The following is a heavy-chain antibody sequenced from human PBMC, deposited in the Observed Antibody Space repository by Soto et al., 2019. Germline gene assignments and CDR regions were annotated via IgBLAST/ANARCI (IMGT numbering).Heavy chain of an antibody. J-gene: IGHJ2*01. CDR2: IYYSGST. V-gene: IGHV4-61*05. Sequence: SETLSLTCTVSGGSISSSSYYWGWIRQPPGKGLEWIGYIYYSGSTNYNPSLKSRVTISVDTSKNQFSLNLSSVTAADTAVYYCARVISSMIDTATPYWYFDLWGRGILVTVSS. D-gene: IGHD3-16*02. CDR1: GGSISSSSYY. CDR3: ARVISSMIDTATPYWYFDL.